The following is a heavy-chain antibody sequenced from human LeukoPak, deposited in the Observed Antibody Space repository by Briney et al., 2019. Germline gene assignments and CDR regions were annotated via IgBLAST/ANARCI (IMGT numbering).Heavy chain of an antibody. D-gene: IGHD3-10*01. J-gene: IGHJ4*02. Sequence: SETLSLTCTVSGGSITNYYWAWIRETPGKGLEWIGYVYSSGTTKYNPSLKSRLTISVDTPKNQFSLRLSSVTAADTAVYYCARSNYGSGTYSGFDYWGQGTLVTVSS. V-gene: IGHV4-59*01. CDR1: GGSITNYY. CDR2: VYSSGTT. CDR3: ARSNYGSGTYSGFDY.